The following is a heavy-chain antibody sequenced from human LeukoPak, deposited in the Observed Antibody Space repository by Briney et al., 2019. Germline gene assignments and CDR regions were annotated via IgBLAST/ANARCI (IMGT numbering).Heavy chain of an antibody. V-gene: IGHV1-18*01. CDR1: GYTFTSYG. Sequence: ASVTVSCKASGYTFTSYGISWVRQAPGQGLEWMGWISAYNGNTNYAQKLQGRVTMTTDTSTSTAYMELRSLRSDDTAVYYCARDSGRDGGSVFDYWGQGTLVTVSS. CDR2: ISAYNGNT. D-gene: IGHD5-12*01. J-gene: IGHJ4*02. CDR3: ARDSGRDGGSVFDY.